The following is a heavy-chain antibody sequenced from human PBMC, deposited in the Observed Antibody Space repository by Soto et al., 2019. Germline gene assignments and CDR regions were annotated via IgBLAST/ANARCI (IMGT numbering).Heavy chain of an antibody. V-gene: IGHV1-18*01. CDR3: ARDRAKAYYYDSGIFDY. D-gene: IGHD3-10*01. CDR1: DYTFTNYG. Sequence: ASVKVSCKASDYTFTNYGISWVRQAPGQGLEWMGWISVYHGNRNYAQKFQDRITVTTDTSTSTAYMELRSLRSDDTAVYYCARDRAKAYYYDSGIFDYWGQGTLVTVSS. J-gene: IGHJ4*02. CDR2: ISVYHGNR.